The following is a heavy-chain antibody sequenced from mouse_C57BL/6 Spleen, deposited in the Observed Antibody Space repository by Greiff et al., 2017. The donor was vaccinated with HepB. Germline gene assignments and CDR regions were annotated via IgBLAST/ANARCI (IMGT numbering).Heavy chain of an antibody. V-gene: IGHV1-4*01. CDR2: INPSSGYT. CDR3: ARGDRAMDY. D-gene: IGHD3-3*01. J-gene: IGHJ4*01. CDR1: GYTFTSYT. Sequence: QVQLQQSGAELARPGASVKMSCKASGYTFTSYTMHWVKQRPGQGLEWIGYINPSSGYTKYNQKFKGKATLTVDTSSSTAYMQLSSLTSEDSAVYYCARGDRAMDYWGQGTSVTVSS.